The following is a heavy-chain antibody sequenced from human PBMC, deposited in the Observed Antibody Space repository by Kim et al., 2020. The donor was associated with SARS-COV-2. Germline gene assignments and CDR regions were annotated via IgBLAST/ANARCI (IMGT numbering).Heavy chain of an antibody. J-gene: IGHJ2*01. D-gene: IGHD1-1*01. CDR3: AKDRGTQHRYFDL. Sequence: YADSVKGRFTIARDNSKNTLYLQMNSLRAEDTAVYYCAKDRGTQHRYFDLWGRGTLVTVSS. V-gene: IGHV3-33*06.